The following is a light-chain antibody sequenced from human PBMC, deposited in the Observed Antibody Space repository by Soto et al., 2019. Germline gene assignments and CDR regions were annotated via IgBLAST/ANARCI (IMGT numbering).Light chain of an antibody. J-gene: IGKJ2*02. CDR2: AAS. Sequence: DIQMTQSPSSLSASVGDRVTITCRASQSISNYLKWYQQKPGKAPKLLIYAASTLQSGVPSRFSGSGSGTDFTLTISSLQPEDFATYYCQQSYRTPRTFGQGTKLEIK. CDR1: QSISNY. CDR3: QQSYRTPRT. V-gene: IGKV1-39*01.